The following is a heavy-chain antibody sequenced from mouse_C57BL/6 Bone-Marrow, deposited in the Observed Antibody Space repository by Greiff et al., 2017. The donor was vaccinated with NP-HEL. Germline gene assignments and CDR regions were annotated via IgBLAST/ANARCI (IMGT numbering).Heavy chain of an antibody. D-gene: IGHD1-1*02. CDR3: AAGSFWYFDV. J-gene: IGHJ1*03. CDR1: GYTFTNYW. Sequence: VKLMESGAELVRPGTSVKMSCKASGYTFTNYWIGWAKQRPGHGLEWIGDIYPGGGYTNYNEKFKGKATLTADKSSSTAYMQFSSLTSEDSAIYYCAAGSFWYFDVWGTGTTVTVSS. CDR2: IYPGGGYT. V-gene: IGHV1-63*01.